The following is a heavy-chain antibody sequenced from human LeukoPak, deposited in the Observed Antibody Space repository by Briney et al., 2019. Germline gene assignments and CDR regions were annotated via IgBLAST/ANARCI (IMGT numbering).Heavy chain of an antibody. J-gene: IGHJ5*02. CDR2: ISAYNGNT. CDR1: GYTFTSYG. D-gene: IGHD3-22*01. CDR3: ASTHGVVWWFDP. Sequence: ASVKVSCKASGYTFTSYGITWVRQAPGQGLEWMGWISAYNGNTNYAQKLQGRVTMTTDTSTSTAYMELRSLRSDDTAVYYCASTHGVVWWFDPWGQGTLVTVSS. V-gene: IGHV1-18*01.